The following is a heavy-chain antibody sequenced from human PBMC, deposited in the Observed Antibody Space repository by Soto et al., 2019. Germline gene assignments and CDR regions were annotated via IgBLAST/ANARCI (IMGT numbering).Heavy chain of an antibody. D-gene: IGHD3-22*01. CDR3: ARSSGYLNWFDP. CDR2: IIPIFGTA. Sequence: SVKVSCKVSRSTVSSYAMSRVRHAPGQGLEWMGGIIPIFGTANYAQKVQGRVTITADKSTSTAYMELSSLRSEDTAVYYCARSSGYLNWFDPWGQGTLVTVSS. V-gene: IGHV1-69*06. J-gene: IGHJ5*02. CDR1: RSTVSSYA.